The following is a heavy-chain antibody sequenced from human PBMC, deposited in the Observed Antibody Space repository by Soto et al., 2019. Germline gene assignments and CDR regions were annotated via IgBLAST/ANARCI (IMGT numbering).Heavy chain of an antibody. Sequence: QMQLQESGPGLVNPSGTLSLTCDVSGASISTDNWWNWVRQPPGKGLEWIAEIYHSGNTNYNPSLKGRVTISVDKSKNQFSLKLGSVTAADTAVYYCAKSAGSYAVDYWGQGTLVTVSS. CDR2: IYHSGNT. CDR3: AKSAGSYAVDY. D-gene: IGHD6-19*01. J-gene: IGHJ4*02. V-gene: IGHV4-4*02. CDR1: GASISTDNW.